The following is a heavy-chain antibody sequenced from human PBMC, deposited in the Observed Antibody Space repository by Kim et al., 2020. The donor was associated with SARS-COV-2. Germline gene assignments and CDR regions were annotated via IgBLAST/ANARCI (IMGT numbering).Heavy chain of an antibody. Sequence: GGSLRLSCAASGFTFSSYAMSWVRQAPGKGLEWVSAISGSGGSTYYADPVKGRFTISRDNSKNTLYLQMNSLRAEDTAVYYCAKRLGYCSSTSCNNEYYFDYWGQGTLVTVAS. J-gene: IGHJ4*02. CDR2: ISGSGGST. CDR1: GFTFSSYA. CDR3: AKRLGYCSSTSCNNEYYFDY. V-gene: IGHV3-23*01. D-gene: IGHD2-2*01.